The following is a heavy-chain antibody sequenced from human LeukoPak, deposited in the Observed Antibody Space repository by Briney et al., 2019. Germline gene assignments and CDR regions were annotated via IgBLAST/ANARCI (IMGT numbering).Heavy chain of an antibody. Sequence: GGSLRLSCAASGFTFSSYAMHWVRQAPGKGLEWVAVISHDGSNRYYADSVKGRFTISRDNPKNTLYRQMNSLRAEDTAVYYCARDYAGQDAFDIWGQGTMVTVSS. CDR3: ARDYAGQDAFDI. CDR1: GFTFSSYA. D-gene: IGHD3-16*01. CDR2: ISHDGSNR. V-gene: IGHV3-30-3*01. J-gene: IGHJ3*02.